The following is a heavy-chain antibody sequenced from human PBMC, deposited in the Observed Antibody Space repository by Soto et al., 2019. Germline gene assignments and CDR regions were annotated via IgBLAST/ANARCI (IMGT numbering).Heavy chain of an antibody. D-gene: IGHD3-22*01. Sequence: PSETLSLTCTVSGGSISSGGYSWSWIRQPPGKGLEWIGYIYHSGSTYYNPSLKSRVTISVDTSKNQFSLKLSSVTAADTAVYYCARHDGNYDSSGYYLPDWFDPWGQGTLVTVSS. CDR3: ARHDGNYDSSGYYLPDWFDP. CDR1: GGSISSGGYS. J-gene: IGHJ5*02. V-gene: IGHV4-30-2*03. CDR2: IYHSGST.